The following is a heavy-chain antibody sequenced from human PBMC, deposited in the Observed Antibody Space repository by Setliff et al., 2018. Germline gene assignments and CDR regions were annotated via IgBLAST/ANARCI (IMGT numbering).Heavy chain of an antibody. V-gene: IGHV4-59*01. CDR1: GGSISTYY. Sequence: KASETLSLTCTVSGGSISTYYWSWIRQPPGKGLEWIGYVYYSGIANYSPSLKSRLTISVDTSRNQFSLKLASVTAADTALYYCARGGGSYYEGYFDYWGQGTLVTVSS. CDR2: VYYSGIA. D-gene: IGHD1-26*01. J-gene: IGHJ4*02. CDR3: ARGGGSYYEGYFDY.